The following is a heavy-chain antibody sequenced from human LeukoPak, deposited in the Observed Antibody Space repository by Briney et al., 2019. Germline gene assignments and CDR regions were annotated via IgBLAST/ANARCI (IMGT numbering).Heavy chain of an antibody. J-gene: IGHJ4*02. CDR2: MNPNSGNT. Sequence: ASVKVSCKASGFTFTTYDIIWVRQATGQGLEWMGWMNPNSGNTLYAQKFQGRVTITSDTSISTAYMELSSLRSEDTAVYYCASQGDYYDSSGPLDYWGQGTLVTVSS. CDR1: GFTFTTYD. CDR3: ASQGDYYDSSGPLDY. V-gene: IGHV1-8*03. D-gene: IGHD3-22*01.